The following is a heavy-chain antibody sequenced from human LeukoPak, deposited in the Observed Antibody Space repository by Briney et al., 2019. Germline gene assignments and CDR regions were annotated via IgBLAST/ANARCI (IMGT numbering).Heavy chain of an antibody. D-gene: IGHD2-15*01. CDR2: IEHLGST. CDR1: GGSFSGYH. V-gene: IGHV4-34*01. CDR3: ARTRTGYCSGSTCYPGYFDL. Sequence: SETLSLNCGFSGGSFSGYHWSWIRQSPGKGLEWIAKIEHLGSTNYNPSLKSRVTISVDTSKSQFSLNLTSVTAADTSVYYCARTRTGYCSGSTCYPGYFDLWGRGTLVTVSS. J-gene: IGHJ2*01.